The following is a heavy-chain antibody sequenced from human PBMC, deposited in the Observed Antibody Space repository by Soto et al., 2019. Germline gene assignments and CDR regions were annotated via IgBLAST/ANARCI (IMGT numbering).Heavy chain of an antibody. CDR1: GFTFSDSW. Sequence: GESLTLSCAASGFTFSDSWMGWVRQPQGKGLEWVANIKQDGSQTLYEGSLRGRFIISRDNNLNTLYLHMSSLRAEDTAVYYCVRESTWLRHYDYWGQGTVVTISS. D-gene: IGHD5-18*01. V-gene: IGHV3-7*01. J-gene: IGHJ4*02. CDR2: IKQDGSQT. CDR3: VRESTWLRHYDY.